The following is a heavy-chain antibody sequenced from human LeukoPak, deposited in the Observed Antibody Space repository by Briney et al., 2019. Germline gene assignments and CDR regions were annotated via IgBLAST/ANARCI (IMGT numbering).Heavy chain of an antibody. Sequence: GGSLSLXCAASGFTFSSYAMSWVRLAPGKGLEWVSAISGSGGSTYYADSVKGRFTISRDNSKNTLYLQMNSLRAEDTAVYYCAKTPHYDFWSGYTYFDYWGQGTLVTVSS. CDR1: GFTFSSYA. D-gene: IGHD3-3*01. J-gene: IGHJ4*02. CDR2: ISGSGGST. CDR3: AKTPHYDFWSGYTYFDY. V-gene: IGHV3-23*01.